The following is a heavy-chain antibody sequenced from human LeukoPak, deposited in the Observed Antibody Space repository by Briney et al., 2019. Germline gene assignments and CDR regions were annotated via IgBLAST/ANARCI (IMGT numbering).Heavy chain of an antibody. CDR3: ARGPLGSSWGY. J-gene: IGHJ4*02. CDR2: INHSGST. CDR1: GGSFSGYY. D-gene: IGHD6-13*01. Sequence: SETLSLTCAVYGGSFSGYYWSWIRQPPGKGLEWIGEINHSGSTNYNPSLKSRVTISVDTSKNQFALKLSSVTAADTAVYYCARGPLGSSWGYWGQGTLVTVSS. V-gene: IGHV4-34*01.